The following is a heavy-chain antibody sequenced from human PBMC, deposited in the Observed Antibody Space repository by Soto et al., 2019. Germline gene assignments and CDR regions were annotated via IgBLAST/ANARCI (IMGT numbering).Heavy chain of an antibody. CDR1: GFTFSSYA. J-gene: IGHJ2*01. V-gene: IGHV3-30-3*01. CDR2: ISYDGSNK. Sequence: QVQLVESGGGVVQPGRSLRLSCAASGFTFSSYAMHWVRQAPGKGLEWVAVISYDGSNKYYADSVKGRFTISRDNSKNTLYLQMNSQRAQDTAVYYCASPLLRDDYDWGYFDLWGRGTLVTVSS. D-gene: IGHD3-16*01. CDR3: ASPLLRDDYDWGYFDL.